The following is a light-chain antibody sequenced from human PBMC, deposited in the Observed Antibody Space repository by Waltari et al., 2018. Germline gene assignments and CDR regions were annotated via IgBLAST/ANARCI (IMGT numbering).Light chain of an antibody. CDR1: SSNIGAGYD. CDR3: QSYDSSLSGYV. V-gene: IGLV1-40*01. J-gene: IGLJ1*01. Sequence: QSVLTQPPSVSGAPGQRVTISCTGSSSNIGAGYDVLWYPQLPGTAPKLLICGNSNRPSGVHDRFSGSKAGTSASLAITGLQAEDEADYYCQSYDSSLSGYVFGTGTKVTVL. CDR2: GNS.